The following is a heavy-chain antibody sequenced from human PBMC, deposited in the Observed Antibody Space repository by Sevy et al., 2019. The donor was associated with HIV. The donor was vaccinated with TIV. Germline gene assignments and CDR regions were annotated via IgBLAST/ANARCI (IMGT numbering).Heavy chain of an antibody. CDR1: GFTFSSYA. D-gene: IGHD3-3*01. CDR2: ISYDGSNK. J-gene: IGHJ4*02. CDR3: ARANEYYDFWSGYTTGYFDY. V-gene: IGHV3-30-3*01. Sequence: GGSLRLSCAASGFTFSSYAMHWVRQAPGKGLEWVAVISYDGSNKYYADSVKGRFTISRDNSKKTLYLQMNSLRAEDTAVYYCARANEYYDFWSGYTTGYFDYWGQGTLVTVSS.